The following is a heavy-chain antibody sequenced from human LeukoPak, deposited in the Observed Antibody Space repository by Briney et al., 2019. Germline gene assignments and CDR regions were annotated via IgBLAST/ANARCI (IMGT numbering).Heavy chain of an antibody. J-gene: IGHJ4*02. CDR1: GGTFSSYA. V-gene: IGHV1-69*11. CDR2: IIPILGTA. Sequence: SVKVSCKASGGTFSSYAISWVRQAPGQGLEWMGRIIPILGTANYAQKFQGRVTITTDESTSTAYMELSSLRSEDTAVYYCARDYSSGWYERWHFDYWGQGTLVTVSS. CDR3: ARDYSSGWYERWHFDY. D-gene: IGHD6-19*01.